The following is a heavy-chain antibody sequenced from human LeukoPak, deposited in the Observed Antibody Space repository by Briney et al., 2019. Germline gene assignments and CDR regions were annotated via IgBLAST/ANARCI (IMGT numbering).Heavy chain of an antibody. D-gene: IGHD5-24*01. J-gene: IGHJ4*02. CDR2: HIPIFCTA. Sequence: SVKLLCNACGGTFSLYAISGAPQAPGQGLEERGGHIPIFCTANYAQKFQSRVTITTDESTSTAYMELSSLRSEDTAVYYCARGDGYIKKFDYGGQGTLVTVSS. CDR3: ARGDGYIKKFDY. V-gene: IGHV1-69*05. CDR1: GGTFSLYA.